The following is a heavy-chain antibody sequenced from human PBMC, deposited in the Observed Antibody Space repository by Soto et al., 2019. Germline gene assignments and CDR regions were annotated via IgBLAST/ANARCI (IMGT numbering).Heavy chain of an antibody. J-gene: IGHJ5*02. D-gene: IGHD4-17*01. CDR1: GGTFSSYA. V-gene: IGHV1-69*13. CDR2: IIPIFGTA. Sequence: GASVKVSCKASGGTFSSYAISWVRQAPGQGLEWMGGIIPIFGTANYAQKFQGRATITADESTSTAYMELSSLRSEDTAVYYCARSRLRLYNWFDPWGQGTLVTVSS. CDR3: ARSRLRLYNWFDP.